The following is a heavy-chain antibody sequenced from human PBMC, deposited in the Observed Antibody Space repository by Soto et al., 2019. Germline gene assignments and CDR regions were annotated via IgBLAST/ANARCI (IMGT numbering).Heavy chain of an antibody. D-gene: IGHD3-3*01. CDR1: GFTFSSYW. V-gene: IGHV3-7*01. CDR3: ARDLITIFGVVIIYYYGMDV. J-gene: IGHJ6*02. Sequence: LRLSCAASGFTFSSYWMSWVRQAPGKGLEWVANIKQDGSEKYYVDSVKGRFTISRDNAKNSLYLQMNSLRAEDTAVYYCARDLITIFGVVIIYYYGMDVWGQGALVTVSS. CDR2: IKQDGSEK.